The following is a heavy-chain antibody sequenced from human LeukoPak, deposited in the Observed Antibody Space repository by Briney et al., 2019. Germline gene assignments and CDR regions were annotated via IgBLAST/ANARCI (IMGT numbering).Heavy chain of an antibody. CDR1: GYILTELS. CDR3: ATVAAAGGGGYGMDV. Sequence: ASVKVSCKVSGYILTELSMQWVRQAPGKGLEWMGGFDPEDGETIYAQKFQGRVTMTEDTSTDTAYMELSGLRSEDTAVYYCATVAAAGGGGYGMDVWAKGPRSPSL. D-gene: IGHD6-13*01. J-gene: IGHJ6*02. CDR2: FDPEDGET. V-gene: IGHV1-24*01.